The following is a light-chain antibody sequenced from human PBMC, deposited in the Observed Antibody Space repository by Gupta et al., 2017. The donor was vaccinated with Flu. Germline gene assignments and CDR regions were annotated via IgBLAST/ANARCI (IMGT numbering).Light chain of an antibody. V-gene: IGLV3-19*01. CDR3: YSRASTGNHLV. CDR2: DYN. J-gene: IGLJ3*02. Sequence: IYDYNDRPSGIPDRFSGSNSANTASLTITGAQAEDEADYYCYSRASTGNHLVFGGGTKLTVL.